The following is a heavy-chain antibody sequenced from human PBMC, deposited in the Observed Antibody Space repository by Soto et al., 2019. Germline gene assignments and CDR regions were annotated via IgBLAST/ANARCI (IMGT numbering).Heavy chain of an antibody. CDR3: ARGVYGSGNYCTGPSAFDI. D-gene: IGHD3-10*01. CDR2: TIPVFNTA. Sequence: QVQLEQSGAEVKKPGSSVKVSCKASGGTLSDHGVAWLRQAPGQGLEWMGGTIPVFNTAKYAQKFQGRVTVTADKFTNIAYMELSSLRSEDTAFYFCARGVYGSGNYCTGPSAFDIWGQGTIVIVSS. J-gene: IGHJ3*02. CDR1: GGTLSDHG. V-gene: IGHV1-69*06.